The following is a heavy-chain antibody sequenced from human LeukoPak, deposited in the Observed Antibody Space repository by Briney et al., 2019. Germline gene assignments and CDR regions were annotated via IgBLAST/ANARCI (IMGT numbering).Heavy chain of an antibody. CDR1: GFTFSSYG. J-gene: IGHJ4*02. CDR2: ISYDGSNK. D-gene: IGHD1-26*01. CDR3: ANGGGSSFDY. V-gene: IGHV3-30*18. Sequence: GGSLRLSCAASGFTFSSYGMHWVRQAPGKGLEWVAVISYDGSNKYYADFVKGRFTISRDNSKNTLYLQMNSLRAEDTAVYYCANGGGSSFDYWGQGTLVTVSS.